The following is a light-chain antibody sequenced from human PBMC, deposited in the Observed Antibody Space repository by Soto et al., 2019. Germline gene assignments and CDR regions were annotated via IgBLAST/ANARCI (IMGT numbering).Light chain of an antibody. V-gene: IGLV2-14*01. CDR2: EVS. Sequence: QSVLTQPASVSGSPGQSITISCTGTSSDTAGYNYVSWYQQHPGKAPKLMIYEVSNRPSGVSNRFSGSQSGNTDSLTISGLQAEDEANYYCSSYTTSNTPLYVFGTGTKVTVL. J-gene: IGLJ1*01. CDR3: SSYTTSNTPLYV. CDR1: SSDTAGYNY.